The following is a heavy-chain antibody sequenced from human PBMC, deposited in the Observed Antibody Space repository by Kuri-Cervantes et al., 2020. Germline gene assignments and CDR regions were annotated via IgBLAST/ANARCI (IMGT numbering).Heavy chain of an antibody. V-gene: IGHV2-5*02. CDR2: IYWDDDK. J-gene: IGHJ5*02. D-gene: IGHD1-26*01. Sequence: SGPTLVKPTQTLTLTCTFSGFSLSTSGVGVGWIRQPPGKALEWLALIYWDDDKRYSPSLKSRLTITKDTSTNQVVLTMTNMEPVDTATYYCAHRSQGSGNFFNCFDPWGQGTLVTVSS. CDR1: GFSLSTSGVG. CDR3: AHRSQGSGNFFNCFDP.